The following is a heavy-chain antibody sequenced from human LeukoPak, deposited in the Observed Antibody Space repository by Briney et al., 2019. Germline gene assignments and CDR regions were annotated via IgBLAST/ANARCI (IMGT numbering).Heavy chain of an antibody. Sequence: PGGSLRLSCAASGFTFTSYAMSWVRQAPGKGLEWASAISGSGSSTYYADSVTGRFTISRDNSKNTLYLQMNSLRVEDTAVYYCAKVSMRLRWTGGAFDIWGQGTMVTVSS. J-gene: IGHJ3*02. CDR3: AKVSMRLRWTGGAFDI. CDR1: GFTFTSYA. D-gene: IGHD4-23*01. CDR2: ISGSGSST. V-gene: IGHV3-23*01.